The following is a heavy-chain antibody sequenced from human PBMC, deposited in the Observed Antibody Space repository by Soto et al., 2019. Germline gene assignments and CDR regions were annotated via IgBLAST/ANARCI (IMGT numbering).Heavy chain of an antibody. Sequence: DVQLVESGGGLVQPGRSLRLSCAASGFTFDDYAMHWVRQAPGKGLEWVSGISWNSGSIGYADSVKGRFTISRDNAKNSLYLQMNSLRAEDTALYYCATITMVRGVIITSGAFDIWGQGTMVTVSS. V-gene: IGHV3-9*01. J-gene: IGHJ3*02. CDR1: GFTFDDYA. D-gene: IGHD3-10*01. CDR2: ISWNSGSI. CDR3: ATITMVRGVIITSGAFDI.